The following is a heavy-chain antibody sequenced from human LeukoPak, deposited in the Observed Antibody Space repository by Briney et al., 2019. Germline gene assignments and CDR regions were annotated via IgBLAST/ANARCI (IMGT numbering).Heavy chain of an antibody. V-gene: IGHV1-69*05. CDR2: IIPIFGTA. J-gene: IGHJ3*02. CDR3: ASLEGAYSGSSRGAFDI. CDR1: GGTFSSYA. Sequence: SVKVSCKASGGTFSSYAISWVRQAPGQGLEWMGGIIPIFGTANYAQKFQGRVTITTDESTSTAYMELSSLRSEDTAVYYCASLEGAYSGSSRGAFDIWGQGTMVTVSS. D-gene: IGHD1-26*01.